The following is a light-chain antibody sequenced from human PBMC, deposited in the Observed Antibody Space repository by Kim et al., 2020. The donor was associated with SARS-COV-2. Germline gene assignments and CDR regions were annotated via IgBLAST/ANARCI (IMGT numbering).Light chain of an antibody. V-gene: IGKV3-11*01. J-gene: IGKJ4*01. CDR3: QQRSNWPPT. CDR1: QSVSSY. CDR2: DAS. Sequence: LSPGERATLSCRASQSVSSYLAWYQQEPGQAPRLLIYDASNRATGIPARFSGSGSGTDFTLTISSLEPEDFAVYYCQQRSNWPPTFGGGTKVDIK.